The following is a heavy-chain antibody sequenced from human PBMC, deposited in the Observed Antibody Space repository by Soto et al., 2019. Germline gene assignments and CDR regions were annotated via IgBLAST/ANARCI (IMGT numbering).Heavy chain of an antibody. Sequence: WASVKVSCKASGYTFTGHYMHWVRQAPGQGPEWMGWINPKNGDIFYAQKFQGRVTMTSDASISTAYMELSWLRSDDTAVYFCAGSTILETGSAPFDFWGQGTQVTVSS. CDR1: GYTFTGHY. V-gene: IGHV1-2*02. D-gene: IGHD1-26*01. CDR3: AGSTILETGSAPFDF. CDR2: INPKNGDI. J-gene: IGHJ4*02.